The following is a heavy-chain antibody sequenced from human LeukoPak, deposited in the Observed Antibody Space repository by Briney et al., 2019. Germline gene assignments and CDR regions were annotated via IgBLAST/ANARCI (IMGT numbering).Heavy chain of an antibody. CDR3: ARGSHYYDSSGYYY. Sequence: SETLSLTCAVYGGSFSGYYWSWIRQPPGKGLEWIGEINHSGSTNYNPSLKSRVTISVDTSKNQFSLKLSSVTAADTAVYYCARGSHYYDSSGYYYWGQGTLVTVSS. CDR2: INHSGST. D-gene: IGHD3-22*01. V-gene: IGHV4-34*01. CDR1: GGSFSGYY. J-gene: IGHJ4*02.